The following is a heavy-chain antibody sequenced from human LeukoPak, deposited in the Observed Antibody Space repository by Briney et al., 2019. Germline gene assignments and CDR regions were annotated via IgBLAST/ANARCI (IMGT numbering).Heavy chain of an antibody. CDR1: GGSISSSSYY. Sequence: PSETLSLTCTVSGGSISSSSYYWGWIRQPPGKGLEWIGSIYYSGSTYYNPSLKSRVTISVDTSKSQFSLKLSSVTAADTAVYYCARLADITMVRGVGRFDPWGQGTLVTVSS. J-gene: IGHJ5*02. CDR3: ARLADITMVRGVGRFDP. V-gene: IGHV4-39*01. CDR2: IYYSGST. D-gene: IGHD3-10*01.